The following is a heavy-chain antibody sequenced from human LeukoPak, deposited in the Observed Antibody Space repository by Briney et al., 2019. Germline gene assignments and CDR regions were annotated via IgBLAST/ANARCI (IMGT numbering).Heavy chain of an antibody. V-gene: IGHV4-39*01. D-gene: IGHD3-3*01. J-gene: IGHJ4*02. Sequence: GSLRLSWAASGFTFSSYAMSWVRQAPGKGLEWIGSIYYSGSTYYNPSLKSRVTISVDTSKNQFSLKLSSVTAADTAVYYCARSSVLRFLEWSPPLDYWGQGTLVTVSS. CDR1: GFTFSSYA. CDR2: IYYSGST. CDR3: ARSSVLRFLEWSPPLDY.